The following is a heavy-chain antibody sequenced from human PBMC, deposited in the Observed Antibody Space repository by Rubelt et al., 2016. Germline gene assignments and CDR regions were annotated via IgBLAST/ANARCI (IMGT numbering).Heavy chain of an antibody. CDR1: GGSISSYY. CDR3: ARHAYDYGDYFDY. Sequence: QVQLQESGPGLVKPSETLSLTCTVSGGSISSYYWSWIRQPPGKGLEWIGYIYYSGSTNYNPSLKSRVTISVDTSKNQFSLKLSSVTAADTAVYYCARHAYDYGDYFDYWGQGTLVTVSS. CDR2: IYYSGST. V-gene: IGHV4-59*08. J-gene: IGHJ4*02. D-gene: IGHD4-17*01.